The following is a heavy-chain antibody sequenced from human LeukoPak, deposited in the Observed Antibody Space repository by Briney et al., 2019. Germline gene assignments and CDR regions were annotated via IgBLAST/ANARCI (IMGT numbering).Heavy chain of an antibody. Sequence: SETLSLTCTVSGGSISSYYWSWIRQPPGKGLEWIGYIYYSGSTNYNPSLKSRLTISVDTSKNQFSLKLSSVTAADTAVYYCARDRSDSSGYYLDYWGQGTLVTVSS. J-gene: IGHJ4*02. V-gene: IGHV4-59*01. CDR3: ARDRSDSSGYYLDY. D-gene: IGHD3-22*01. CDR2: IYYSGST. CDR1: GGSISSYY.